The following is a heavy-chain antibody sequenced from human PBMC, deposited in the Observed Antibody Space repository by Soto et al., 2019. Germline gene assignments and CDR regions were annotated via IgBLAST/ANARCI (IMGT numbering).Heavy chain of an antibody. CDR2: IWYDGSNK. V-gene: IGHV3-33*03. D-gene: IGHD5-18*01. CDR3: LASGYGGSGRSYDFDY. Sequence: QVQLVESGGGVVQPGRSLRLSCAASGFSFRSYGMHWVRQAPGKGLEWVAVIWYDGSNKYYGDSVKGRFTISRDNSQDTLYLQMNSLRADDSCMYYCLASGYGGSGRSYDFDYWGEGTVVTVSS. CDR1: GFSFRSYG. J-gene: IGHJ4*02.